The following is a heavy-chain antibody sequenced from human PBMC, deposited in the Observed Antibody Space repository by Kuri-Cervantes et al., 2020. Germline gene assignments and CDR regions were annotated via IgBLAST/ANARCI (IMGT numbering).Heavy chain of an antibody. V-gene: IGHV1-2*02. CDR2: INPNSGGT. CDR1: GYTFTSYD. J-gene: IGHJ4*02. D-gene: IGHD3-22*01. CDR3: ARDYYDSSGVAWFDY. Sequence: ASVKVSCKASGYTFTSYDINWVRQAPGQGLEWMGWINPNSGGTNYAQKFQGRVTMTRDTSISTAYMELSRLRSDDTAVYYCARDYYDSSGVAWFDYWGQGSLVTVSS.